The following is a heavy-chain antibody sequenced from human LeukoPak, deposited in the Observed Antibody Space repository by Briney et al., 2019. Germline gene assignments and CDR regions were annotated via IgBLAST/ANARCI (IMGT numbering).Heavy chain of an antibody. J-gene: IGHJ4*02. D-gene: IGHD5-12*01. CDR2: ISGSGDAT. CDR3: AKDRGYSGYIKFDC. Sequence: GGSLRLSCAASGFTFSDYAMSWVRQAPEKGLEWVSAISGSGDATKYADSVKGRFTISRDNSKNTLYLQMNSLRVDDTAVYYCAKDRGYSGYIKFDCWGQGTLVTVSA. V-gene: IGHV3-23*01. CDR1: GFTFSDYA.